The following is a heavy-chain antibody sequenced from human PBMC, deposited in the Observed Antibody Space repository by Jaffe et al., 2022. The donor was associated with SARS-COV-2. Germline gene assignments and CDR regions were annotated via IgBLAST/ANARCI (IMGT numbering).Heavy chain of an antibody. J-gene: IGHJ4*02. CDR1: GFTFSNAW. Sequence: EVQLVESGGGLVKPGGSLRLSCAASGFTFSNAWMSWVRQAPGKGLEWVGRIKSKTDGGTTDYAAPVKGRFTISRDDSKNTLYLQMNSLKTEDTAVYYCTTEARGWYQLGFDYWGQGTLVTVSS. CDR2: IKSKTDGGTT. D-gene: IGHD6-19*01. V-gene: IGHV3-15*01. CDR3: TTEARGWYQLGFDY.